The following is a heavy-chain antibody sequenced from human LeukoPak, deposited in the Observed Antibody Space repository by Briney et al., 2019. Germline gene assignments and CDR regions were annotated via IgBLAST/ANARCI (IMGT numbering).Heavy chain of an antibody. D-gene: IGHD2-2*01. V-gene: IGHV4-59*08. CDR1: GGSISSYY. J-gene: IGHJ4*02. Sequence: SETLSLTCTVSGGSISSYYWSWIRQPPGKGLEWIGYIYYSGSTNYNPSLKSRVTMSVDTSKNQFSLKLSSVTAADTAVYYCASRLYCSSTSCYLFDYWGQGTLVTVSS. CDR3: ASRLYCSSTSCYLFDY. CDR2: IYYSGST.